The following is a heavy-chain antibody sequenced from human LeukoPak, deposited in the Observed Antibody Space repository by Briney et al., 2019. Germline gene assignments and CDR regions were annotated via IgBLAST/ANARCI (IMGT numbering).Heavy chain of an antibody. CDR3: AREARGSGRDFDY. J-gene: IGHJ4*02. V-gene: IGHV3-11*01. CDR2: IGTRSNPI. D-gene: IGHD1-26*01. CDR1: GFSFSDFY. Sequence: GGSLRLSSAASGFSFSDFYMSWIRQAPGMGLEWISYIGTRSNPIYYADSVKGRFTISRDDAKNSLYLQMNSLRDEDTAVYFCAREARGSGRDFDYWGQGILVTVSS.